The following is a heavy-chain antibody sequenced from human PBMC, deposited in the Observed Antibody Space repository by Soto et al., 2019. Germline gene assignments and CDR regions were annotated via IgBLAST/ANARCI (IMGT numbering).Heavy chain of an antibody. CDR2: IKQDGSEK. V-gene: IGHV3-7*01. CDR3: ARKPSGRAVTSYYFDY. D-gene: IGHD4-17*01. J-gene: IGHJ4*02. Sequence: EVQLVESGGGLVQPGGSLRLSCAASGFTFSSYWMSWVRQAPGKGLEWVANIKQDGSEKYYVDSVKGRFTISRDNAKNSLYLQMNSLRAEDTAVYYCARKPSGRAVTSYYFDYWGQGTLVTVSS. CDR1: GFTFSSYW.